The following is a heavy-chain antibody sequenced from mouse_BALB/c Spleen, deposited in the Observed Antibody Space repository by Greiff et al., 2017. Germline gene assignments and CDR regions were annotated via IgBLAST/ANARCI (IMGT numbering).Heavy chain of an antibody. J-gene: IGHJ3*01. CDR1: GYTFTSYW. CDR2: INPSTGYT. CDR3: AREAVSFAY. D-gene: IGHD3-3*01. Sequence: ESGAELAKPGASVKMSCKASGYTFTSYWMHWVKQRPGQGLEWIGYINPSTGYTEYNQKFKDKATLTADKSSSTAYMQLSSLTSEDSAVYYCAREAVSFAYWGQGTLVTVSA. V-gene: IGHV1-7*01.